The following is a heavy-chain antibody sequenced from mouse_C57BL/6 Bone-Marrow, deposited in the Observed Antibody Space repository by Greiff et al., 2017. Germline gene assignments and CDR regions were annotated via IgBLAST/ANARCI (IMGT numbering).Heavy chain of an antibody. Sequence: QVQLQQPGAELVRPGSSVKLSCKASGYTFTSYWLHWVKQRPIQGLEWIGNIDPSDSETHYNQKFKDKATLTVDKSSSTAYMQLSSLTSEDSAVYYCARRPSRAWFAYWGQGTLVTVAA. V-gene: IGHV1-52*01. CDR3: ARRPSRAWFAY. CDR2: IDPSDSET. J-gene: IGHJ3*01. CDR1: GYTFTSYW.